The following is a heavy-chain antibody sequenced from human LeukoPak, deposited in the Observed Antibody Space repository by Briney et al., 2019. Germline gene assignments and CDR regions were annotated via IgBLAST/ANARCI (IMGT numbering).Heavy chain of an antibody. J-gene: IGHJ4*02. V-gene: IGHV3-49*04. CDR2: IRSKAYGGTT. Sequence: GGSLRLSCATSGFTFGDYGMNWVRQAPGKGLEWVGFIRSKAYGGTTEYAASVKGRFIISRDDSKGIAYLQMNSLKTEDTARYYCALPTTYYYGSGRRRGYWGQGSLVTVSS. D-gene: IGHD3-10*01. CDR3: ALPTTYYYGSGRRRGY. CDR1: GFTFGDYG.